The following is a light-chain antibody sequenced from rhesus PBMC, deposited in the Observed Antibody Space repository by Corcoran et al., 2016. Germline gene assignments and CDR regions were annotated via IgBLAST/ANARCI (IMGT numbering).Light chain of an antibody. CDR1: QGITKY. V-gene: IGKV1-25*01. Sequence: DIQMTQSPSSLSASVGDTVTITCQASQGITKYLAWFQQKPGRAPKLLNYDASTFQGGAPSRFSGSGYGTDFTLTISSLQPEDFATYYCQQHYNYPPTFGGGTKVEIK. CDR2: DAS. J-gene: IGKJ4*01. CDR3: QQHYNYPPT.